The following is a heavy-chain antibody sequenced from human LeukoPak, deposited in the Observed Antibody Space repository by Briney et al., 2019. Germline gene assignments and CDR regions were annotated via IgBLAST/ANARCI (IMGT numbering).Heavy chain of an antibody. D-gene: IGHD2/OR15-2a*01. CDR1: VFTFSSYA. CDR2: ISGSGGST. J-gene: IGHJ6*02. V-gene: IGHV3-23*01. CDR3: AKVGTTAGPYYYYGMDV. Sequence: GGSLRLSCAASVFTFSSYAMSWVRQARGKGLEGGSAISGSGGSTYYADSVKGRFTISRDNSKNTLYLQMNSLRAEDTAVYYCAKVGTTAGPYYYYGMDVWGQGTTVTVSS.